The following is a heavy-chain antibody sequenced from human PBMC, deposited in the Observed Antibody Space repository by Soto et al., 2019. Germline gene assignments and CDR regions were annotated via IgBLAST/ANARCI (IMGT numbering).Heavy chain of an antibody. V-gene: IGHV3-13*01. CDR2: IGNSGDT. D-gene: IGHD2-8*01. CDR1: GFTFKNYD. Sequence: GGSLRLSCAASGFTFKNYDMYWVRQATGKGLEWVSSIGNSGDTNYAGSVKGRFTISRENDRNALYLQMNSLRGGDTAVYFCVRAGVAPYYYYGMDVWGQGTTVTVSS. CDR3: VRAGVAPYYYYGMDV. J-gene: IGHJ6*02.